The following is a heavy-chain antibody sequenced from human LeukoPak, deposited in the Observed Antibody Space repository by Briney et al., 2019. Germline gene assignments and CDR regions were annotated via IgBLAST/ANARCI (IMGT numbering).Heavy chain of an antibody. J-gene: IGHJ4*02. CDR1: GFTFSSYS. V-gene: IGHV3-48*01. Sequence: GGSLRLSCAASGFTFSSYSMNWVRQAPGKGLEWVSDISSSSSSSTIYYADSVKGRFTISRDNAKNSLYLQMNSLRAEDTAVYYCASTLDIVATIEGDYWGQGTLVTVSS. D-gene: IGHD5-12*01. CDR2: ISSSSSSSTI. CDR3: ASTLDIVATIEGDY.